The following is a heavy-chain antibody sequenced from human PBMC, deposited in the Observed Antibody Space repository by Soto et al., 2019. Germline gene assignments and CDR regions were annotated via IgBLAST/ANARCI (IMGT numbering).Heavy chain of an antibody. CDR1: GDYINSDNYY. V-gene: IGHV4-39*01. CDR2: IYYRGNT. Sequence: QLQLQESGPGLVKPSETLSLTCSVSGDYINSDNYYWGWIRQPPGKGLEWIGSIYYRGNTYYNPSLKTRVTISLDRSKSQFSLKLNSVTAADSAVYLCARLEGLATISYYFDYWGQGTLVTVSS. D-gene: IGHD3-9*01. J-gene: IGHJ4*02. CDR3: ARLEGLATISYYFDY.